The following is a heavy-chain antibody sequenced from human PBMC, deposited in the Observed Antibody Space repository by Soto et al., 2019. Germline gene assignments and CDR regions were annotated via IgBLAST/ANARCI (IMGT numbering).Heavy chain of an antibody. J-gene: IGHJ4*02. D-gene: IGHD2-2*02. V-gene: IGHV5-51*01. CDR3: ARQGYCSNTACYTVDY. CDR2: IYPGDSNT. CDR1: GYSFTSYW. Sequence: GESLKISCVGSGYSFTSYWIGWVRQMPGKGLEWMGIIYPGDSNTRYSTSFQGQVTISADKSISTAYLQWSSLKASDTAMYYCARQGYCSNTACYTVDYWGQGTLVTVSS.